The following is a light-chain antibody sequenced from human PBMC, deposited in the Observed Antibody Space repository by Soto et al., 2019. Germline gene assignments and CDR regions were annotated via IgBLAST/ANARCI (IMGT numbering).Light chain of an antibody. CDR2: DAS. V-gene: IGKV1-33*01. CDR1: QDISNY. J-gene: IGKJ3*01. CDR3: QHCDYLPI. Sequence: DIQMTQSPSSLSASVGDRVTITCQASQDISNYLNWYQHKPGRAPKLLIYDASILEAGVPTRFSGSGSGTHFTFTISSLQPEDVATYYCQHCDYLPIFGLGTTVDFK.